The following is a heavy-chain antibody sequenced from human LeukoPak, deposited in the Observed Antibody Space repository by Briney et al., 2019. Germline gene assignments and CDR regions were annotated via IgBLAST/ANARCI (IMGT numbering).Heavy chain of an antibody. CDR3: TRGPYDYRAYYMDV. CDR1: GGSISNYF. J-gene: IGHJ6*03. Sequence: SETLSLTCTFSGGSISNYFWSWLRQPPRKGLEGIGYVYFIGSTNYNPSLKSRVTISVDTSMNQFSLKLSSVTAHDTAGYYFTRGPYDYRAYYMDVWGKGTTVTVSS. D-gene: IGHD4-11*01. CDR2: VYFIGST. V-gene: IGHV4-59*12.